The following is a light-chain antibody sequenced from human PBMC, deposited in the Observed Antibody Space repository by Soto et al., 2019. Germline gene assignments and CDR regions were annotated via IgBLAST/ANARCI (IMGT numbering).Light chain of an antibody. V-gene: IGKV3-11*01. J-gene: IGKJ1*01. CDR1: QNVSPY. CDR3: QQRSRWPRT. Sequence: EIVLTPSPATLSLSPGGSGTLSCRASQNVSPYLIWYQQKPGQAPRLLIYDASNRATGIPARFSGSGSGTDFTLTISSLEPEDAAVYYCQQRSRWPRTFGQGTKVEI. CDR2: DAS.